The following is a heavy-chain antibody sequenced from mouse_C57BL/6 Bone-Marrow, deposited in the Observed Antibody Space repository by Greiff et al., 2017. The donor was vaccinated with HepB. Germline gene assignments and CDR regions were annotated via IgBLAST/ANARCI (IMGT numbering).Heavy chain of an antibody. V-gene: IGHV1-7*01. D-gene: IGHD2-1*01. J-gene: IGHJ4*01. CDR2: INPSSGYT. Sequence: VQLQESGAELAKPGASVKLSCKASGYTFTSYWMPWVNQRPGQGLVWIGYINPSSGYTKYNQKFKDKATLTADKSSSTAYMQLSSLTYEDSAVYYCALYGNYVSYAMDYWGQGTSVTVSS. CDR1: GYTFTSYW. CDR3: ALYGNYVSYAMDY.